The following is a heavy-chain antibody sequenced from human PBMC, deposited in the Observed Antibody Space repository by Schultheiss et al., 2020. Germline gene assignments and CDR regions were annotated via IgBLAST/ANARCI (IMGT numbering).Heavy chain of an antibody. D-gene: IGHD3-22*01. V-gene: IGHV4-59*10. CDR2: IYTSGST. CDR3: ARAANGGYYYDSSGYYPDY. CDR1: GGSFSGYY. Sequence: SQTLSLTCAVYGGSFSGYYWSWIRQPPGKGLEWIGRIYTSGSTNYNPSLKSRVTMSVDTSKNQFSLKLSAVTAADTAVYYCARAANGGYYYDSSGYYPDYWGQGTLVTVSS. J-gene: IGHJ4*02.